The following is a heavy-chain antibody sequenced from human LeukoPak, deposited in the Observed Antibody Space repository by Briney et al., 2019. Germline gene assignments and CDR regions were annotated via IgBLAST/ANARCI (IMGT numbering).Heavy chain of an antibody. J-gene: IGHJ6*03. V-gene: IGHV1-2*02. Sequence: GASVKVSCKASGYTFTSYGISWVRQAPGQGLEWMGWINPNSGGTNYAQKFQGRVTMTRDTSISTAYMELSRLRSDDTAVYYCARGGYCSSTSCPRPYYYYYMDVWGKGTTVTVSS. CDR3: ARGGYCSSTSCPRPYYYYYMDV. CDR2: INPNSGGT. D-gene: IGHD2-2*01. CDR1: GYTFTSYG.